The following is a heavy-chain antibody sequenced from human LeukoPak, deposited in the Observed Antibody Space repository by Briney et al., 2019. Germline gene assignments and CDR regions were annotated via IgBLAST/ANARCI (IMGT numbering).Heavy chain of an antibody. Sequence: SETLSLTCTVSGGSISSYYWSWIRQPPGKGLEWIGYISYSGNTNYNPSLKSRVTISVDTSKNQFSLKLSSVTAADTAVYYCARQRRILLWFGELSVRFDPWGQGTLVTVSS. D-gene: IGHD3-10*01. CDR2: ISYSGNT. V-gene: IGHV4-59*08. CDR1: GGSISSYY. J-gene: IGHJ5*02. CDR3: ARQRRILLWFGELSVRFDP.